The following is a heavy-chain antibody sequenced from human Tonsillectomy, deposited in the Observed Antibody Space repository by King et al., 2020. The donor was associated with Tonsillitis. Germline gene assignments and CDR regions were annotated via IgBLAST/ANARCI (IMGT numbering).Heavy chain of an antibody. J-gene: IGHJ4*02. CDR3: ARGRGYSGYHFDY. Sequence: VQLVESGGGLIQPGGSLRLSCAASGFTVRSNYMSWVRHAPGKGLEWVSVLYSGGSTYYADSVKGRFTISRDNSKNTLYLQMNSLRAEDTAVYYCARGRGYSGYHFDYWGQGTLVTVSS. D-gene: IGHD5-12*01. CDR2: LYSGGST. CDR1: GFTVRSNY. V-gene: IGHV3-53*01.